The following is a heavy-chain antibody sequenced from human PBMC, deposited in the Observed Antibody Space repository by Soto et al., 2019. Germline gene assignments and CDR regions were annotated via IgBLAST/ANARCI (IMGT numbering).Heavy chain of an antibody. V-gene: IGHV4-30-4*01. J-gene: IGHJ4*02. CDR2: IYYSGST. Sequence: PSETLSLTCTVSGGSISSGDYYWSWIRQPPGKGLEWIGYIYYSGSTYYNPSLKSRVTISVDTSKNQFSLKLSSVTAADTAVYYCAREPGRSSSGYDYWGQGTLVTVSS. D-gene: IGHD3-22*01. CDR3: AREPGRSSSGYDY. CDR1: GGSISSGDYY.